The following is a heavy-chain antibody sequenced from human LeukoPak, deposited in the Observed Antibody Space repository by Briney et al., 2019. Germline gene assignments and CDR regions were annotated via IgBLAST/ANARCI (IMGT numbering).Heavy chain of an antibody. V-gene: IGHV3-48*04. J-gene: IGHJ3*02. CDR3: ARDSSLSRGAFDI. Sequence: SGGSLRLSCAASGFTFSSYAMYWVRQAPGKGLEWVSYISSSSSAIYYADSVKGRFTISRDNAKNSLYLQMNSLRAEDTAVYYCARDSSLSRGAFDIWGQGTMVTASS. D-gene: IGHD2-2*01. CDR2: ISSSSSAI. CDR1: GFTFSSYA.